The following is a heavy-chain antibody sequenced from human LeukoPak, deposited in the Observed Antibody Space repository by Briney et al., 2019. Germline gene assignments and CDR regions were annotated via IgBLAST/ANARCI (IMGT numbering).Heavy chain of an antibody. J-gene: IGHJ3*02. CDR2: INPNSGGT. V-gene: IGHV1-2*02. CDR3: AREAMVRGAFDAFDI. Sequence: ASVKVSCKASGYTFTGYYMHWVRQAPGQGLEWMGWINPNSGGTNYAQKFQGRVTMTRDTSISTAYMELSRLRSDDTAVYYCAREAMVRGAFDAFDIWGQGTMVTVSS. D-gene: IGHD3-10*01. CDR1: GYTFTGYY.